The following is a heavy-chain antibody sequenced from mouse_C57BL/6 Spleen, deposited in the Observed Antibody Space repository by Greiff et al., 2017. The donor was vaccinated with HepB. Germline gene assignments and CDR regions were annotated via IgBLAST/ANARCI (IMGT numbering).Heavy chain of an antibody. J-gene: IGHJ1*03. D-gene: IGHD1-1*01. V-gene: IGHV1-50*01. CDR2: IDPSDSYT. CDR1: GYTFTSYW. CDR3: ARGSGGNWYFDV. Sequence: QVQLKQSGAELVKPGASVKLSCKASGYTFTSYWMQWVKQRPGQGLEWIGEIDPSDSYTNYNQKFKGKATLTVDTSSSTAYMQLSSLTSEDSAVYYCARGSGGNWYFDVWGTGTTVTVSS.